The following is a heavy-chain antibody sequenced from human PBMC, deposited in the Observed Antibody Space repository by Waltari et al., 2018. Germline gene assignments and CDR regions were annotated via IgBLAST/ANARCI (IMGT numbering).Heavy chain of an antibody. CDR2: ISWKSGSK. CDR1: GFTFDDYA. D-gene: IGHD3-10*01. V-gene: IGHV3-9*01. Sequence: EVQLVESGGGLVQPGRSLRLSCAASGFTFDDYAMHWVRQAPGKGLEWVSGISWKSGSKGYAESVKGRFTISRDNAKKSLYLQMNSLRAEDTALYYCAKDIPSGSYYRGAFDIWGQGTMVTVSS. CDR3: AKDIPSGSYYRGAFDI. J-gene: IGHJ3*02.